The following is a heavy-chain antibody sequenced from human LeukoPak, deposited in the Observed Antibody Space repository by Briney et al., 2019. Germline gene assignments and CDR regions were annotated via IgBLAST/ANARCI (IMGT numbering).Heavy chain of an antibody. V-gene: IGHV1-24*01. CDR3: ATDRLGYYGSGSYDPLDY. Sequence: VASVKVSCKVSGYTLTELSMHWVRQAPGKGLEWMGGFDPEDGETIYAQKFQGRVTMTEDTSTDTAYMELSSLRSEDTAVYYCATDRLGYYGSGSYDPLDYWGPGTLVTVSS. CDR2: FDPEDGET. CDR1: GYTLTELS. D-gene: IGHD3-10*01. J-gene: IGHJ4*02.